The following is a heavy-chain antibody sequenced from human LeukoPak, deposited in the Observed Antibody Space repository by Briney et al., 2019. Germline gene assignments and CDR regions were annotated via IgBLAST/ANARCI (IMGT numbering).Heavy chain of an antibody. V-gene: IGHV3-23*01. J-gene: IGHJ4*02. CDR3: AKPSKGGWLRYYFDY. CDR1: GFTFSSYA. CDR2: ISGSGGST. D-gene: IGHD5-12*01. Sequence: GGSLRLSCAASGFTFSSYAMSWVRQAPGKGLEWVSAISGSGGSTYYADSVKGRFTISRDNSKNTLYLQMNSLRAEDTAVYYCAKPSKGGWLRYYFDYWGQGTLVTVSS.